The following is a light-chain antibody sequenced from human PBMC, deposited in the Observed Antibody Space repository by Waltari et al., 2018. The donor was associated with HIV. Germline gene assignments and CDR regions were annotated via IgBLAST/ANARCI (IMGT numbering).Light chain of an antibody. CDR1: SSDIGDYNY. J-gene: IGLJ1*01. CDR2: DVS. V-gene: IGLV2-8*01. CDR3: SSYAGSNNPYV. Sequence: QSALTQPPSASGSPGQSVTIPCTGTSSDIGDYNYVSWYQQHPDKAPKLMIYDVSKRPSWVPDRFSGSKSGNTASLTVSGLQTEDEADYYCSSYAGSNNPYVFGTGTKVTVL.